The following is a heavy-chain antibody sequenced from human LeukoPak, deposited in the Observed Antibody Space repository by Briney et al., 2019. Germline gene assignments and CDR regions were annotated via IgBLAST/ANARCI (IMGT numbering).Heavy chain of an antibody. CDR2: ISYDGSNK. CDR1: GFTFSSYG. CDR3: TRAFYDSSGHHDAFDV. D-gene: IGHD3-22*01. J-gene: IGHJ3*01. Sequence: GGSLRLSCAASGFTFSSYGMHWVRQAPGKGLEWVAVISYDGSNKYYADSVKGRFTISRDNSKNTLYLQMSSLRVEDTAMYFCTRAFYDSSGHHDAFDVWGQGTMVTVSS. V-gene: IGHV3-30*03.